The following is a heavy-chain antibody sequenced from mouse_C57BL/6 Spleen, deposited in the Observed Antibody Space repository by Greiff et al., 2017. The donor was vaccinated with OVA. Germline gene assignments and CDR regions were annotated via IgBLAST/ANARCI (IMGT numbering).Heavy chain of an antibody. CDR1: GYAFSSYW. D-gene: IGHD1-1*01. CDR3: ARSLLLRYAMDY. Sequence: VQLQQSGAELVKPGASVKLSCKASGYAFSSYWMNWVKQRPGKGLEWIGQIYPGDGDTNYNGKFKGKATLTADKSSSTAYMQLSSLTSGDSAVYFCARSLLLRYAMDYWGQGTSVTVSS. V-gene: IGHV1-80*01. J-gene: IGHJ4*01. CDR2: IYPGDGDT.